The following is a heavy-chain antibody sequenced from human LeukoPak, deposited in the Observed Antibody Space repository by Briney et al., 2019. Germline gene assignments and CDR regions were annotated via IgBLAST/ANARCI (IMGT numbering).Heavy chain of an antibody. CDR1: GGSISGHY. V-gene: IGHV4-59*11. Sequence: PSETLSLTCTVSGGSISGHYWSWIRQSPGTGLEWIGYMYSGGGTNYNPSLNSRVTISVDMSKNQFSLKLTSVTAADTAIYYCARLHASRAEEFDPWGQGALVTVPS. J-gene: IGHJ5*02. CDR2: MYSGGGT. CDR3: ARLHASRAEEFDP. D-gene: IGHD3-16*01.